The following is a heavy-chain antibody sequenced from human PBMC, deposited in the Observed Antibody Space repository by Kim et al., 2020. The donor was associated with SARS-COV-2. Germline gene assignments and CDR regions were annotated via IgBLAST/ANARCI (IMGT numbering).Heavy chain of an antibody. D-gene: IGHD5-12*01. Sequence: GGSLRLSCAASGFTFSNAWMSWVRQTPGKGLEWVGRIKSKTDGGTTDYAAPVKGRFTISRDDSKNTLFLQMNSLKTEDTAVYYCTTVLGYGCYDSGPFDYWGQGTLVTVSS. CDR3: TTVLGYGCYDSGPFDY. CDR2: IKSKTDGGTT. V-gene: IGHV3-15*01. J-gene: IGHJ4*02. CDR1: GFTFSNAW.